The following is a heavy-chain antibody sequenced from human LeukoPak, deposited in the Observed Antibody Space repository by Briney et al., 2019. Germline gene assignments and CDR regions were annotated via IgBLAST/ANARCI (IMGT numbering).Heavy chain of an antibody. Sequence: GSSVKVSCKASGGTFSSYAISWVRHAPGQGLGWMGGIIPIFGTANYAQKFQGRVTITTHESTSTAYMELSSLRSEDTAVYYCARGEGYWDYWGQGTLVTVSS. V-gene: IGHV1-69*05. CDR1: GGTFSSYA. CDR3: ARGEGYWDY. J-gene: IGHJ4*02. D-gene: IGHD2-8*02. CDR2: IIPIFGTA.